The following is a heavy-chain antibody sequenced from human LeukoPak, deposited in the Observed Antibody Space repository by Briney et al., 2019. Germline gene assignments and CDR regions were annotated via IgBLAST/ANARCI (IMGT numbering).Heavy chain of an antibody. CDR1: GYTFTSYG. V-gene: IGHV1-18*01. CDR3: ARCKYYDFWSGYYNPNYYYYGMDV. CDR2: ISAYNGNT. D-gene: IGHD3-3*01. J-gene: IGHJ6*02. Sequence: GASVKVSCKASGYTFTSYGISWVRQAPGQGLEWMGWISAYNGNTNYAQKLQGRVTMTTDTFTSTAYMELRSLRSDDTAVYYCARCKYYDFWSGYYNPNYYYYGMDVWGQGTTVTVSS.